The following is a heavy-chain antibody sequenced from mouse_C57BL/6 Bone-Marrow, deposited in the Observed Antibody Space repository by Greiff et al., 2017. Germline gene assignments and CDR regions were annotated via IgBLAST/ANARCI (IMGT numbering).Heavy chain of an antibody. D-gene: IGHD1-1*01. CDR3: TTGYYYGSKDWYFDV. CDR1: GFNIKDDY. V-gene: IGHV14-4*01. J-gene: IGHJ1*03. CDR2: IDPENGDT. Sequence: EVQLQQSGAELVRPGASVKLSCTASGFNIKDDYMHWVKQRPEQGLEWIGWIDPENGDTEYASKFQGKANITEDTSSNTAYLQLSSLTSEDTAVYYCTTGYYYGSKDWYFDVWGTGTTVTVSS.